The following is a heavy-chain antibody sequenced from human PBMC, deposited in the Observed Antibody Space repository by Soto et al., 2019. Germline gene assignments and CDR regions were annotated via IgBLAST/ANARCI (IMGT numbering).Heavy chain of an antibody. D-gene: IGHD4-4*01. J-gene: IGHJ4*02. V-gene: IGHV3-48*01. Sequence: GGSPRLSCAAPGFTFSSYRMNWGRPAPGKGLEWVSYISSSSSTIYSADSVKGRFTISRDNAKNTLFLHMNGLRAGDTAVFYCAKSTGDTGATHYFDAGGKGSLVTVSS. CDR3: AKSTGDTGATHYFDA. CDR1: GFTFSSYR. CDR2: ISSSSSTI.